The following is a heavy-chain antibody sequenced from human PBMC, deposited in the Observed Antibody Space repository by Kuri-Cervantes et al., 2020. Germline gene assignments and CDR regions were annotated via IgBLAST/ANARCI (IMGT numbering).Heavy chain of an antibody. CDR2: IRGSGDNT. D-gene: IGHD3-22*01. CDR1: GFTFSSYA. CDR3: ARDSSDSSGYYWDWFDP. Sequence: GESLKISCAASGFTFSSYAMSWVRQAPGKGLEWVSGIRGSGDNTNYADSVKGRFTISRDNSKNTLHLQMNSLRAEDTAVYYCARDSSDSSGYYWDWFDPWGQGTLVTVSS. J-gene: IGHJ5*02. V-gene: IGHV3-23*01.